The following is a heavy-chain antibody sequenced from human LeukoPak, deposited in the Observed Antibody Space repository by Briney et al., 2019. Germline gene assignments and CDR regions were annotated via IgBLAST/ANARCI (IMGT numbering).Heavy chain of an antibody. D-gene: IGHD5-18*01. CDR3: AKTVNTAMVTSPFDY. V-gene: IGHV3-23*01. CDR2: ISGSGGST. J-gene: IGHJ4*02. Sequence: GGSLRLSCAASGFTFSSYAMSWVRQPPGKGLGWVSGISGSGGSTYYADSVKGRFTISRDNSKNTLYLQMNSLRAEDTAVYYCAKTVNTAMVTSPFDYWGQGTLVTVSS. CDR1: GFTFSSYA.